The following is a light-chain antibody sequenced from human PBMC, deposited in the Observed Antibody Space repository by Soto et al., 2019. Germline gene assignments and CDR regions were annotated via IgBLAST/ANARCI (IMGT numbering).Light chain of an antibody. Sequence: QSVLTQPPSVSAAPGQKVTISCSGSSSNIGNNYVSWYQQLPGTAPKLLIYDNNKRPSGIPDRFSGSKSGTSATLGITGLQTGDEADYYCGTWDSSLSAGNYVFGTGTRSPS. CDR3: GTWDSSLSAGNYV. CDR1: SSNIGNNY. CDR2: DNN. J-gene: IGLJ1*01. V-gene: IGLV1-51*01.